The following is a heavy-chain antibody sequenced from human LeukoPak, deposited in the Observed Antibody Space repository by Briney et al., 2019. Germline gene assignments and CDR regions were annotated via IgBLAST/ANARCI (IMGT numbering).Heavy chain of an antibody. D-gene: IGHD6-13*01. J-gene: IGHJ6*02. V-gene: IGHV3-30-3*01. CDR3: ARGGYSSSWYEFGYYGMDV. CDR2: ISYDGSNK. CDR1: GFTFSSYA. Sequence: GGSLRLSCAASGFTFSSYAMHWVRQAPGKGLEWVAVISYDGSNKYYADSVKGRFTIPRDNSKNTLYLQMNSLRAEDTAVYYCARGGYSSSWYEFGYYGMDVWGQGTTVTVSS.